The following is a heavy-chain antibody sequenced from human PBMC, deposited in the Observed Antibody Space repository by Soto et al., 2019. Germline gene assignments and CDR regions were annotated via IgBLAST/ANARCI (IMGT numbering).Heavy chain of an antibody. J-gene: IGHJ3*02. V-gene: IGHV4-59*01. CDR3: ARVIDVVVVAATGAAFDI. CDR1: GGSISSYD. Sequence: SETLSLTCTVSGGSISSYDWIWIRQPPGKGLEWIGYIYYSGSTNYNPSLKSRVTISVDTSKNQFSPKLSSVTAADTAVYYCARVIDVVVVAATGAAFDIWGQGTMVTVSS. D-gene: IGHD2-15*01. CDR2: IYYSGST.